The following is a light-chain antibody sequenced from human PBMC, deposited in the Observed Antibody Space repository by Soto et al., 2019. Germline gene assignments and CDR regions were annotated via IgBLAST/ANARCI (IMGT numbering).Light chain of an antibody. V-gene: IGKV3-11*01. J-gene: IGKJ5*01. CDR1: QSVGIY. CDR3: QHRSTWPRA. CDR2: DAS. Sequence: EMVLTQSPATLSLSPGERATLSCRASQSVGIYLGWYQQRPGQAPMLLIYDASKRAAGIPARFSGSGSGTDFTLTINSLEPEDFAVYYCQHRSTWPRAFGQGTRLEIK.